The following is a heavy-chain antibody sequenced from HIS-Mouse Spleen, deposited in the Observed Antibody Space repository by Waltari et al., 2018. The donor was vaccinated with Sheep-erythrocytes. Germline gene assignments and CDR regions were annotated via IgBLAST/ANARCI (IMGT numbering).Heavy chain of an antibody. Sequence: EVQLVESGGGLIQPGGSLRLSCSASGFTVSSNYMSWVHQAPGKGRGWVSVIYSGGGTYYAESVKGRFTISRDNSKNTLYLKMNSLRAEDTAVYYCARGHPDYGDYDAFDIWGQGTMVTVSS. CDR1: GFTVSSNY. V-gene: IGHV3-53*01. J-gene: IGHJ3*02. D-gene: IGHD4-17*01. CDR3: ARGHPDYGDYDAFDI. CDR2: IYSGGGT.